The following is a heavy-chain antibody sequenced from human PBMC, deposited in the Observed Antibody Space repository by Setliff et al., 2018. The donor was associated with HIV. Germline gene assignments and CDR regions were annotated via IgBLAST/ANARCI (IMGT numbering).Heavy chain of an antibody. J-gene: IGHJ3*02. CDR1: GVSMSSSSYY. CDR2: LSYDGST. V-gene: IGHV4-39*01. CDR3: AGRIPSGIAVAFGDFDI. D-gene: IGHD6-19*01. Sequence: SETLSLTCTVSGVSMSSSSYYWGWIRQPPGKGLEYIGSLSYDGSTYYHPSLKSRVSISVDTSKNQFSLRLSFVTAADTAVYYCAGRIPSGIAVAFGDFDIWGQGTMVTVSS.